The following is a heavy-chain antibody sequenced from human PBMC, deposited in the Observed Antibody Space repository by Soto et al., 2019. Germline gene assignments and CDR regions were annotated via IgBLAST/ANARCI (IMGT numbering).Heavy chain of an antibody. CDR1: GFTFSSYW. J-gene: IGHJ4*02. CDR2: ISSDGTST. CDR3: VRGAPFDY. Sequence: GGSLRLSCAASGFTFSSYWMHWVRQVPGTGPVWVSRISSDGTSTAYADSVKGRFTISRDNAKNTLSLQIDSLRAEDTAVYSCVRGAPFDYWGQGAQVTVS. V-gene: IGHV3-74*01.